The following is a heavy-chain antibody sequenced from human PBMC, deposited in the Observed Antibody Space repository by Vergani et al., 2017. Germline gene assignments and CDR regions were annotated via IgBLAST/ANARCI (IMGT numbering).Heavy chain of an antibody. Sequence: QFQLVQSVAEVKKPGASVKVSCKASGYTFTSYAMHWVRQAPGQRLEWMGWINAGNGNTKYSQKFQGRVTITRDTSASTAYMELSSLRSEDTAVYYCAREGFYDYVWGSYRLRGGYYFDYWGQGTLVTVSS. CDR1: GYTFTSYA. V-gene: IGHV1-3*01. CDR3: AREGFYDYVWGSYRLRGGYYFDY. CDR2: INAGNGNT. J-gene: IGHJ4*02. D-gene: IGHD3-16*02.